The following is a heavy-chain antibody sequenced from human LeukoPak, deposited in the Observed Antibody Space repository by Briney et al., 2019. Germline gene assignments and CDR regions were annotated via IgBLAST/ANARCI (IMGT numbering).Heavy chain of an antibody. V-gene: IGHV3-7*01. CDR2: IKGDESAR. CDR3: ARDVGGSLDY. Sequence: GGSLRLSCAATGFSFSTYWMAWVRQAPGKGLEWVANIKGDESARHQADSVKGRFTISRDNAQRSVYLQMSRLGGEDTGVYYCARDVGGSLDYWGQGTLVTVSS. CDR1: GFSFSTYW. J-gene: IGHJ4*02. D-gene: IGHD1-26*01.